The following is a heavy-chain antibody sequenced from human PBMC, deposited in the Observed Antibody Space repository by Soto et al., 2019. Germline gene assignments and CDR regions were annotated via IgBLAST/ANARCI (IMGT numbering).Heavy chain of an antibody. V-gene: IGHV3-48*02. CDR2: ISSSSSTI. J-gene: IGHJ4*02. D-gene: IGHD3-22*01. CDR1: GFTFSSYS. Sequence: GGSLRLSCAASGFTFSSYSMNWLRQAPGKGVEWVSYISSSSSTIYYADTVKGRFTIARDNAKNSLYLQMNSLRDEDTAVYYCARHEAYYDTLPPQHYWGQGTLVTVSS. CDR3: ARHEAYYDTLPPQHY.